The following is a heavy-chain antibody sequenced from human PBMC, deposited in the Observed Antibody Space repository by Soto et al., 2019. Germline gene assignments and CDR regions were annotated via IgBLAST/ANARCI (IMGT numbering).Heavy chain of an antibody. D-gene: IGHD2-15*01. Sequence: SETLSLTCTVSGGSINSNNYYWACIRQPPGKGLAWIASIYYDGSTYYNPSLKSRVSISVDTSKNHFSLKLSSATAADTAVYYCAKVVVAATRHTDFDSWGQGTLVTVSS. V-gene: IGHV4-39*02. CDR3: AKVVVAATRHTDFDS. CDR1: GGSINSNNYY. J-gene: IGHJ4*02. CDR2: IYYDGST.